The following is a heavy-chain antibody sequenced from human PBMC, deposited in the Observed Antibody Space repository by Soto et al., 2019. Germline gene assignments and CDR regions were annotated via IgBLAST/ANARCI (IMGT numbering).Heavy chain of an antibody. CDR1: GFIFTNYA. V-gene: IGHV3-23*01. CDR2: MDASGSRT. J-gene: IGHJ4*02. CDR3: AKDSEIPSLSASGASFDH. D-gene: IGHD6-6*01. Sequence: XGSLILSCAASGFIFTNYAMGWVRQAPGKGLDWVSGMDASGSRTYYADSVKGRFTISRDNSRKTLFLEMHNLRGADTAIYYCAKDSEIPSLSASGASFDHWGQGDLVTVSS.